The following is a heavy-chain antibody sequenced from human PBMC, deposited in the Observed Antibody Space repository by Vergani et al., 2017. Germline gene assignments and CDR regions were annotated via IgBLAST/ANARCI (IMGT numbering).Heavy chain of an antibody. CDR2: ISWNSNSI. V-gene: IGHV3-9*02. CDR1: GFTSAGYA. CDR3: AKDLGTSSGGGWFDP. Sequence: EVQLEESGGGLVLPGRSLRLSCVASGFTSAGYAMHLVRQAPGKGLEWVSGISWNSNSIGYADSVKGRFTISRDNAKNSLYLQMNSLRAEDTALYYCAKDLGTSSGGGWFDPWWQGTLVTVAS. D-gene: IGHD6-6*01. J-gene: IGHJ5*02.